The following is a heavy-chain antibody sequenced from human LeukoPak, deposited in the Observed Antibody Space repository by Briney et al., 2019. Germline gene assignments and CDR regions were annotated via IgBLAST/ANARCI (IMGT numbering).Heavy chain of an antibody. D-gene: IGHD1-7*01. CDR1: GYTFANYY. CDR2: INPKSGDT. Sequence: ASVKVSCKASGYTFANYYIHWVRQAPGQGLEWMGWINPKSGDTNYAQGFQGRVTMTRDTSISTAYMEPKRLKSDDRAVYFCSYGQELFSDFWGQGTLVTVSS. V-gene: IGHV1-2*02. J-gene: IGHJ4*02. CDR3: SYGQELFSDF.